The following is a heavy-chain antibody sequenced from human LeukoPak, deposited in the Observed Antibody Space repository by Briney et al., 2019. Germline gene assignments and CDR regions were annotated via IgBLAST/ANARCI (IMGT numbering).Heavy chain of an antibody. Sequence: PGGSLRLSCAASGFTFSSYAMSWVRQAPGKGLEWVSAISGSGGSTYYADSVRGRFTISRDNSKNTLYLQMNSLRAEDTAVYYCAKDPRIYSSVDYFDYWGQGTLVTVSS. CDR2: ISGSGGST. D-gene: IGHD6-19*01. V-gene: IGHV3-23*01. CDR1: GFTFSSYA. J-gene: IGHJ4*02. CDR3: AKDPRIYSSVDYFDY.